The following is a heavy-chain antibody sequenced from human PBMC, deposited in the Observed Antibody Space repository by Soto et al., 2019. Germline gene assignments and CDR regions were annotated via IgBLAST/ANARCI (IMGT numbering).Heavy chain of an antibody. CDR2: IISIFDTA. CDR3: ARGTADTATDY. CDR1: GGTFSSYA. J-gene: IGHJ4*02. Sequence: AVKVTCKACGGTFSSYAISWVRQAPGQGLEWMGGIISIFDTANYAQKFQGRVTITADESTSTAHMELSSLRSDDTAVYYGARGTADTATDYWGQGTLVTVSS. D-gene: IGHD5-18*01. V-gene: IGHV1-69*13.